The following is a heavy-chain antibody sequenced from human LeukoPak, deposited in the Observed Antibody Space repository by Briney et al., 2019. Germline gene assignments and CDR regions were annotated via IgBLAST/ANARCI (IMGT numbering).Heavy chain of an antibody. D-gene: IGHD6-19*01. CDR1: GFTFSDYY. CDR2: ISSSGSTI. J-gene: IGHJ6*03. CDR3: ARDTGSSGWYVGGYYYYMDV. V-gene: IGHV3-11*01. Sequence: GGSLRLSCAASGFTFSDYYMSWIRQAPGKGLEWVSYISSSGSTIYYADSVKGRFTISRDNAKNSLYLQMNSLRAEDTAVYYCARDTGSSGWYVGGYYYYMDVWGKGTTVTISS.